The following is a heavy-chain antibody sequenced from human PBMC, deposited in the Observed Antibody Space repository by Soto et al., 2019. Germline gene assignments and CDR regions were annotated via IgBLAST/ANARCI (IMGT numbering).Heavy chain of an antibody. D-gene: IGHD2-2*01. CDR1: GGSISSYY. J-gene: IGHJ6*03. Sequence: PSETLSLTCTVSGGSISSYYWSWIRQPPGKGLEWIGYIYYSGSTNYNPSLKSRVTISVDTSKNQFSLKLSSVTAADTAVYYCARYSSTRYNYYYMDVWGKGTTVTVSS. V-gene: IGHV4-59*01. CDR2: IYYSGST. CDR3: ARYSSTRYNYYYMDV.